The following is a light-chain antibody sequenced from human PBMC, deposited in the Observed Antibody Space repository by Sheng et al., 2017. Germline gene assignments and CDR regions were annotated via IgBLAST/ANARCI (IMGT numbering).Light chain of an antibody. CDR1: SSNIGGNY. CDR3: AAWDDSLTAVV. CDR2: NNN. V-gene: IGLV1-47*02. Sequence: QLVLTQPPSASGTPGQRVTISCSGSSSNIGGNYVYWYQHLPGTAPQLLIYNNNQRPSGVPDRFSGSKSGTSASLAISGLQSEDEADYYCAAWDDSLTAVVFGGGTRLTVL. J-gene: IGLJ2*01.